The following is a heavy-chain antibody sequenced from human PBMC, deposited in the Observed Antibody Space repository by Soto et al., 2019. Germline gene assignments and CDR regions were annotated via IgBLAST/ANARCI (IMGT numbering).Heavy chain of an antibody. J-gene: IGHJ6*02. Sequence: GASVKVSCKASGYTFTGYYMHWVRQAPGQGLEWMGWINPNSGGTNYAQKFQGWVTMTRDTSISTAYMELSRLRSDDTAVYYCARGPATKHYYGSGSYYKGELAPSYGMDVWGQGTTVTVSS. D-gene: IGHD3-10*01. V-gene: IGHV1-2*04. CDR2: INPNSGGT. CDR1: GYTFTGYY. CDR3: ARGPATKHYYGSGSYYKGELAPSYGMDV.